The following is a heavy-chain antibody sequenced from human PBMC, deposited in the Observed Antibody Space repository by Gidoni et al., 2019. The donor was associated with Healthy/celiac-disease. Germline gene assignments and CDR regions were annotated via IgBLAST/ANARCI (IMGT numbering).Heavy chain of an antibody. V-gene: IGHV4-39*02. Sequence: QLQLQESGPGLVKPSETLSLTCTVSGGSISSSSYYWGWIRQPPGNGLEWIGSIYYSGSTYYNPSLKSRVTISVDTSKNQFSLKLSSVTAADTAVYYCARDRRYFDYWGQGTLVTVSS. CDR2: IYYSGST. CDR1: GGSISSSSYY. CDR3: ARDRRYFDY. J-gene: IGHJ4*02.